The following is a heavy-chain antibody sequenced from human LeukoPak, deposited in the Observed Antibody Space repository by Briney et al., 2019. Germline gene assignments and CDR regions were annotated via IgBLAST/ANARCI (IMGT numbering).Heavy chain of an antibody. J-gene: IGHJ4*02. Sequence: GGSLRLSCAASGFTFSSYWMHWVRQAPGKGLVWVSRINSDGSSTSYAASVNGRFTISRDNAKNTLYLQMNSLTADDTAVYYCARGRSGYDFLGRVFDYWGQGTLVTVSS. V-gene: IGHV3-74*01. CDR3: ARGRSGYDFLGRVFDY. CDR2: INSDGSST. CDR1: GFTFSSYW. D-gene: IGHD5-12*01.